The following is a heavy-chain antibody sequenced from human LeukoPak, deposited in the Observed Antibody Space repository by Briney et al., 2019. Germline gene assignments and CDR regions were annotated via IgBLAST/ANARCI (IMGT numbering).Heavy chain of an antibody. CDR2: IYYSGST. D-gene: IGHD1-26*01. CDR1: GGSISSGDYY. V-gene: IGHV4-30-4*01. CDR3: ARHAGSYYFGLDY. J-gene: IGHJ4*02. Sequence: SETLSLTCTVSGGSISSGDYYRSWIRQPPGKGLEWIGYIYYSGSTYYNPSLKSRVTISVDTSKNQFSLKLSSVTAADTAVYYCARHAGSYYFGLDYWGQGTLVTVSS.